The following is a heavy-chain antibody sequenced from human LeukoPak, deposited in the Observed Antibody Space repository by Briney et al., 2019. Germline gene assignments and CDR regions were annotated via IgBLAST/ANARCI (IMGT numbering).Heavy chain of an antibody. Sequence: GGSLRLSCAASGFTFSSYAMSWVRQAPGKGLEWVSAISGSGGSTYYADSVKGRFTISRDNSKNTLYLQMNSLRAEDTAVYYCAESLGYSSGSYFDYWGQGTLVTVSS. D-gene: IGHD6-19*01. CDR2: ISGSGGST. CDR1: GFTFSSYA. V-gene: IGHV3-23*01. J-gene: IGHJ4*02. CDR3: AESLGYSSGSYFDY.